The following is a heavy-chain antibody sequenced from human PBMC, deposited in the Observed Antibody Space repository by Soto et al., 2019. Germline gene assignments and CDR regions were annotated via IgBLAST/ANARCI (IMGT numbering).Heavy chain of an antibody. D-gene: IGHD3-10*01. J-gene: IGHJ5*02. V-gene: IGHV4-59*08. CDR3: ATHYPTPS. CDR2: IYYSGIT. Sequence: QVQLQESGPGLVKPSETLSLTCTVSGDSISSYYWSWIRQPPGKGLEWIGYIYYSGITNYNPSLKSRVTISVDTSKNQFSLKLNSVTAVDTAVYYCATHYPTPSWGQGTLVTVSS. CDR1: GDSISSYY.